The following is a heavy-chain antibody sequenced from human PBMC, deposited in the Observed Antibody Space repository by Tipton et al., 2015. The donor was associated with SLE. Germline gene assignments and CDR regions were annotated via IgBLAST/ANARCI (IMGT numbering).Heavy chain of an antibody. D-gene: IGHD3-10*01. V-gene: IGHV3-74*01. CDR1: GFSFSYNW. J-gene: IGHJ4*02. CDR3: ARDAEGEFDY. CDR2: INTDGSNT. Sequence: GSLRLSCAASGFSFSYNWMNWVRQVPGKGLVWVSFINTDGSNTRYADSVKGRFTISRDNAKNTLYLQMNSVRVEDTVIYYCARDAEGEFDYWGRGTLVTVSS.